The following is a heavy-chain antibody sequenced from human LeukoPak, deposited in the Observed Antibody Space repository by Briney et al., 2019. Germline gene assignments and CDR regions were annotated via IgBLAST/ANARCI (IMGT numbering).Heavy chain of an antibody. V-gene: IGHV4-59*01. CDR2: IYYSGST. CDR1: GGSISSYY. J-gene: IGHJ4*02. CDR3: ASSPHYDILTYFDY. Sequence: SETLSLTCTVSGGSISSYYWSWIRQPPGKGLEWIGYIYYSGSTNYNPSLKSRVTISVDTSKNQFSLKLSSVTAADTAVYYCASSPHYDILTYFDYWGQGTLVTVSS. D-gene: IGHD3-9*01.